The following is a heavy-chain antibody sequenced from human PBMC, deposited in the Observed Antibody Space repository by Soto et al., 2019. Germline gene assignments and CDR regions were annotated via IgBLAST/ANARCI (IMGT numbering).Heavy chain of an antibody. V-gene: IGHV3-23*01. CDR1: GFTFSSYA. Sequence: EVQLLESGGGLVQPGGSLRLSCAASGFTFSSYAMSWVRQAPGKGLEWVSAISGSGGSTYYADSVKGRFTISRDNSKNTLYLQMNSLRAEDTAVYYCAKWGPRYCSGGSCSQWGRTSFDYWGQGTLVTVSS. CDR3: AKWGPRYCSGGSCSQWGRTSFDY. CDR2: ISGSGGST. D-gene: IGHD2-15*01. J-gene: IGHJ4*02.